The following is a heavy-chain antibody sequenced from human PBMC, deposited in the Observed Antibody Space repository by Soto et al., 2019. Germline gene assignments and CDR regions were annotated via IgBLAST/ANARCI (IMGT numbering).Heavy chain of an antibody. Sequence: PSETLSLTCTVSGGSVSSDYYYWSWVRQPPGKGLEWIGYIYFTGSTNYNPSLKSRVTMSVDTSKNQFSLKLRSVTAADTATYYCARAPVAYSSSWYGMDVWGQGTTVTVSS. V-gene: IGHV4-61*01. CDR1: GGSVSSDYYY. J-gene: IGHJ6*02. D-gene: IGHD6-13*01. CDR2: IYFTGST. CDR3: ARAPVAYSSSWYGMDV.